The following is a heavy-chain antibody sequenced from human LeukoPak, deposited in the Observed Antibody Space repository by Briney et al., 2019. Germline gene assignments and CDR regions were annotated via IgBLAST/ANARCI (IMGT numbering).Heavy chain of an antibody. Sequence: ASVKVSCKASGGTFSSYAISWVRQAPGQGLEWMGGIIPIFGTANYAQKFQGRVTITADESTCTAYMELSSLRSEDTAVYYCAGGNYDPSFDYWGQGTLVTVSS. CDR3: AGGNYDPSFDY. V-gene: IGHV1-69*01. CDR1: GGTFSSYA. CDR2: IIPIFGTA. D-gene: IGHD3-22*01. J-gene: IGHJ4*02.